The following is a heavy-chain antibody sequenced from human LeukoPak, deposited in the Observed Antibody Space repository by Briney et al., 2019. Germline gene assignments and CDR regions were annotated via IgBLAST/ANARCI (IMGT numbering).Heavy chain of an antibody. J-gene: IGHJ3*02. D-gene: IGHD3-22*01. Sequence: PGESLRLSCAASGFTFDDYALHWVRQAPGKGLEWVSGISWNSGSIGYADSVKGRFTISRDNAKNSLYLQMNSLRAEDMALYYCAKGHEYYYDSSGYYLSYDAFDIWGQGTMVTVSS. CDR2: ISWNSGSI. CDR1: GFTFDDYA. V-gene: IGHV3-9*03. CDR3: AKGHEYYYDSSGYYLSYDAFDI.